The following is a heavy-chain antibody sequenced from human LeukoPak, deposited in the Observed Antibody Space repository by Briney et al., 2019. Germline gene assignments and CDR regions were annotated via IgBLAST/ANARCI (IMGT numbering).Heavy chain of an antibody. J-gene: IGHJ4*02. V-gene: IGHV1-24*01. CDR2: FDPEDGET. D-gene: IGHD6-13*01. CDR1: GYTLTELS. Sequence: ASVKVPCKVSGYTLTELSMHWVRQAPGKGLEWMGGFDPEDGETIYAQKFQGRVTMTEDTSTDTAYMELSSLRSEDTAVYYCATLRTGDSSPRFDYWGQGTLVTVSS. CDR3: ATLRTGDSSPRFDY.